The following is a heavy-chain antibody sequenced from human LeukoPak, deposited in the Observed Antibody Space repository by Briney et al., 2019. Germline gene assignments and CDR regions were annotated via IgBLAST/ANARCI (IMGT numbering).Heavy chain of an antibody. CDR1: GGSISSLY. D-gene: IGHD6-6*01. J-gene: IGHJ5*02. CDR2: IYYSGGT. V-gene: IGHV4-59*08. CDR3: ARWQYTISSGWFDP. Sequence: PSETLSLTCTISGGSISSLYWSWIRQPPGKGLEWIGAIYYSGGTIYNPSLKIRVTISVDTSKIQFSLKLSSVTAADTAVYYCARWQYTISSGWFDPWGQGTLVTVSS.